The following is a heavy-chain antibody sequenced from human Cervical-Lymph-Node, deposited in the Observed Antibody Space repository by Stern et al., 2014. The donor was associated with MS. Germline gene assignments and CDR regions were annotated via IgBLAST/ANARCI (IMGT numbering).Heavy chain of an antibody. CDR1: GGSSTNYY. Sequence: QLQPQESGQGLVKPSETLSLTCTVSGGSSTNYYWSWIRQPPGKGMEWIGYIYYSGSTNYNPSLKSRVTISVDTSKNQFSLKLSSVTAADTAVYYCARDKGMFFLWGQGTLVTVSS. J-gene: IGHJ4*01. D-gene: IGHD2/OR15-2a*01. V-gene: IGHV4-59*01. CDR3: ARDKGMFFL. CDR2: IYYSGST.